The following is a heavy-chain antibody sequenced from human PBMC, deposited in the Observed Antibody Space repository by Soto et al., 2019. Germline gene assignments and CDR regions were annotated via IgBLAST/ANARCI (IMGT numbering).Heavy chain of an antibody. Sequence: ASVKVSCKASGYTFTSYDINWVRQATGQGLEWMGWMNPNSGNTGYAQKFQGRVTMTRNTSISTAYMELRSLRSDDTAVYYCARSSGSAYWFDPWGQGTLVTVSS. CDR2: MNPNSGNT. V-gene: IGHV1-8*01. J-gene: IGHJ5*02. D-gene: IGHD6-6*01. CDR1: GYTFTSYD. CDR3: ARSSGSAYWFDP.